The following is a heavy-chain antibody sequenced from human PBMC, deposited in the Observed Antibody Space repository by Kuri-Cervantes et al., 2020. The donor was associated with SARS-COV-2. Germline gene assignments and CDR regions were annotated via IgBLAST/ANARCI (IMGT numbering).Heavy chain of an antibody. Sequence: GESLKISCEVSGFLCSASASHWVRQASGKGLGWVGLVRGNANNYATAYAASVKGRFTISRDDSENMAYLKMNSLKTEDTAVYYCTNLIDYWGQGALVTVSS. J-gene: IGHJ4*02. CDR3: TNLIDY. V-gene: IGHV3-73*01. CDR2: VRGNANNYAT. D-gene: IGHD1-14*01. CDR1: GFLCSASA.